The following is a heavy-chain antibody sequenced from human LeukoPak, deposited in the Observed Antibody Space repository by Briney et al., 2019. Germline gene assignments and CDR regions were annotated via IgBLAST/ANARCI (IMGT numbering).Heavy chain of an antibody. J-gene: IGHJ5*02. CDR1: GGSISSSSYY. D-gene: IGHD3-16*01. V-gene: IGHV4-39*07. CDR2: IYYSGST. CDR3: ARDLRGGGFDP. Sequence: SETLSLTCAVSGGSISSSSYYWGWIRQPPGKGLEWIGSIYYSGSTYYNPSLKSRVTISVDTSKNQFSLKLGSVTAADTAVYYCARDLRGGGFDPWGQGTLVTVSS.